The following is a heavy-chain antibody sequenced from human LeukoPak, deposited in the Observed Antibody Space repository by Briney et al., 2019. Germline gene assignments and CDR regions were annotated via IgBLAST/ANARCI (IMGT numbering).Heavy chain of an antibody. CDR2: IYYSGST. CDR3: ARQVVVRDAFDI. J-gene: IGHJ3*02. Sequence: KSSETLSLTCTVPGGSISSSSYYWGWIRQPPGKGLEWIGSIYYSGSTYYNPSLKSRVTISVDTSKNQFSLKLSSVTAADTAVYYCARQVVVRDAFDIWGQGTMVTVSS. CDR1: GGSISSSSYY. D-gene: IGHD3-22*01. V-gene: IGHV4-39*01.